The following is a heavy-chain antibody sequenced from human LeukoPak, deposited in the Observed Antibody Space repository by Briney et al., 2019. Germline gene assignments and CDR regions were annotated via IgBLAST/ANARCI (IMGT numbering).Heavy chain of an antibody. J-gene: IGHJ6*03. CDR2: INLNSGDT. CDR3: VLMLMGYYYHMDV. CDR1: GYTFTGYY. Sequence: ASVTVSFTASGYTFTGYYMHWVRQAPGQGLEWMGWINLNSGDTNYARNFQGRATITRDTSISTAYMELSRLKSDGTAVYYCVLMLMGYYYHMDVWGKGTTVTVSS. D-gene: IGHD2-8*01. V-gene: IGHV1-2*02.